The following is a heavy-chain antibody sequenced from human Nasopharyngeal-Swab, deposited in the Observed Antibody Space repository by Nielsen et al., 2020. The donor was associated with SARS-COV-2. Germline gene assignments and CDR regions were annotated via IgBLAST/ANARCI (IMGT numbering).Heavy chain of an antibody. Sequence: GESLKISCAASGFTFSDSAIHWVRQASGEGLEWVARIRSKGNNYATAYSASVKGRFIIFRDDPTNTAYLQMNSLKTDDTAMYYCTRCGGGCYSGRDNWGQGTLVTVSS. CDR3: TRCGGGCYSGRDN. V-gene: IGHV3-73*01. J-gene: IGHJ4*02. CDR1: GFTFSDSA. D-gene: IGHD2-15*01. CDR2: IRSKGNNYAT.